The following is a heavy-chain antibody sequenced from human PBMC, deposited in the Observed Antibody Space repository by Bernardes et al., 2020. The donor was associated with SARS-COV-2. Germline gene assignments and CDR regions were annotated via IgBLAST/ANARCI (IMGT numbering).Heavy chain of an antibody. Sequence: GGSLRLSCEASKFTFSTHSMKWVRQAPGKVLDWVASISPTGDSTTYADSVKGRFTISRDNAKNSLYLQMHSLRDEDTAVYYCARELTMNVGAAFRPLDSWGQGSLVTVSS. CDR2: ISPTGDST. D-gene: IGHD6-25*01. CDR3: ARELTMNVGAAFRPLDS. V-gene: IGHV3-21*01. CDR1: KFTFSTHS. J-gene: IGHJ4*02.